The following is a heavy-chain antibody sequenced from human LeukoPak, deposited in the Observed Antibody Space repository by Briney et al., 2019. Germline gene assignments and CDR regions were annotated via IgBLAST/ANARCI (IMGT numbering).Heavy chain of an antibody. CDR1: GYSISSGYY. Sequence: SETLSLTCIVSGYSISSGYYWGWIRQPPGKGLEWIGSIYHSGSTDYNPSLKSRVTISVDTSKNQFSLKLRSVTAADTAVYFCASQQQLVLLDWFDPWGQGTPVTVSS. V-gene: IGHV4-38-2*02. J-gene: IGHJ5*02. D-gene: IGHD1-1*01. CDR2: IYHSGST. CDR3: ASQQQLVLLDWFDP.